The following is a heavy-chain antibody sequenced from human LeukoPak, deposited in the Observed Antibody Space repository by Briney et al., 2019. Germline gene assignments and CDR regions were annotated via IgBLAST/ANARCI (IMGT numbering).Heavy chain of an antibody. V-gene: IGHV1-2*02. CDR3: ARGRIVVPAAIGEYFQH. Sequence: GASVKVSCKASGYTFTGYYMHWARQAPGQGLEWMGWINPNSGGTNYAQKFQGRVTMTRDTSISTAYMELSRLRSDDTAVYYCARGRIVVPAAIGEYFQHWGQGTLVTVSS. CDR1: GYTFTGYY. D-gene: IGHD2-2*01. CDR2: INPNSGGT. J-gene: IGHJ1*01.